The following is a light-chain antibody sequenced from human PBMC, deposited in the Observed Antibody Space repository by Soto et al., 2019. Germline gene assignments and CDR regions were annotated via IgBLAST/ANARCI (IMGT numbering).Light chain of an antibody. J-gene: IGLJ2*01. V-gene: IGLV3-21*02. CDR2: DDT. CDR1: NIGTKA. Sequence: SYELTQPPSVSVAPGQTATITCGATNIGTKAVHWYRQKSGQAPVVVVYDDTDRAAGIPERFSGSNSGNTATLSINWVEAGDEADYYCQVWDSNSGVVFGGETQLTVL. CDR3: QVWDSNSGVV.